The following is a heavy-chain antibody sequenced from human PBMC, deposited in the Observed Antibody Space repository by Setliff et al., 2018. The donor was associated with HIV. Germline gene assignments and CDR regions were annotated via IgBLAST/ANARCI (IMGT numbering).Heavy chain of an antibody. CDR1: GYTFTSYG. CDR3: ARVGEGSGTYYYYYYYMDV. J-gene: IGHJ6*03. Sequence: WASVKVSCKASGYTFTSYGISWVRQAPGQGLEWMGWISAYSGNTNYAQKIQGRVTMTTDTSTSTAYMELRSLRSDDTAVYYCARVGEGSGTYYYYYYYMDVWGKGTTVTVSS. V-gene: IGHV1-18*01. D-gene: IGHD3-10*01. CDR2: ISAYSGNT.